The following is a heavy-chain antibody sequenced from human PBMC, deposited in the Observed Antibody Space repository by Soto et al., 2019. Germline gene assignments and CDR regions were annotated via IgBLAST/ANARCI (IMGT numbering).Heavy chain of an antibody. Sequence: EVQLVESGGGLVQPGGSLRLSCAASGFTFSSYWMHWVRQAPGKGLVWVSRIKSDGSGTYYADSVKGRLTISRDNAKSTLKLQMNGLRAEDTAVYYCVRGGGGDGDGEGYRGRHWGQGALVTVSS. CDR2: IKSDGSGT. D-gene: IGHD2-21*02. J-gene: IGHJ4*02. CDR3: VRGGGGDGDGEGYRGRH. V-gene: IGHV3-74*01. CDR1: GFTFSSYW.